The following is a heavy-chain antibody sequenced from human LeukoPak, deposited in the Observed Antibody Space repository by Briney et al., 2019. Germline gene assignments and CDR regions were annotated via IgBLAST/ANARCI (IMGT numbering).Heavy chain of an antibody. Sequence: GGSLRLSCAASGFTFSSYEMNWVRQAPGKGLEWVSYISSSGSTIYYADSVKGRFTISRDNSKNTLYLQMNSLRAEDTAVYYCAKDRPRGYRGAFDIWGQGTMVTVSS. D-gene: IGHD5-18*01. CDR3: AKDRPRGYRGAFDI. CDR2: ISSSGSTI. V-gene: IGHV3-48*03. CDR1: GFTFSSYE. J-gene: IGHJ3*02.